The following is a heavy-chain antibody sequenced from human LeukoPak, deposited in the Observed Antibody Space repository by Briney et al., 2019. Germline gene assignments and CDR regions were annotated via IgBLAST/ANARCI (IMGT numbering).Heavy chain of an antibody. V-gene: IGHV3-23*01. CDR1: GITFSTYA. Sequence: QSGGSLRLSCAASGITFSTYAMSWVRQAPGKGLEWVSTISGSGGSTYYADSVKGRFTISRDNSKNTVYLQMNSLRAEDTAVYYCAKDKDSSGYNDYWGQGTLVTVSS. D-gene: IGHD3-22*01. CDR3: AKDKDSSGYNDY. J-gene: IGHJ4*02. CDR2: ISGSGGST.